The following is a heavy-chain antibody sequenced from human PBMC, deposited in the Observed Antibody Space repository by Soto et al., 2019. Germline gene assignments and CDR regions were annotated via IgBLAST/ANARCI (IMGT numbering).Heavy chain of an antibody. V-gene: IGHV3-23*01. CDR3: ATNRPTWIQLWSLDY. CDR2: LSDNGGTT. D-gene: IGHD5-18*01. CDR1: GFTFSTYA. Sequence: EVQLLESGGGLVQPGGSLRLSCAASGFTFSTYAMDWVRQAPGKGLEWVSSLSDNGGTTYYADSVKGRFTISRDNSKNTLYLQMNSLRADDTAVYYCATNRPTWIQLWSLDYWGQGTLVTVSS. J-gene: IGHJ4*02.